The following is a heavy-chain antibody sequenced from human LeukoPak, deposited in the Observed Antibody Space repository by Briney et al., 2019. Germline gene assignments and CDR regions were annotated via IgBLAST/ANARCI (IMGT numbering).Heavy chain of an antibody. CDR3: ARDLTTVQRNFDL. CDR1: GYTLTAYY. CDR2: INPSSGGT. J-gene: IGHJ2*01. Sequence: ASVKVSCKASGYTLTAYYLHWVRQAPGQGLEWMGWINPSSGGTNYAQKFQGRVTMTRETSISTAYMELSSLRSDDTALYYCARDLTTVQRNFDLWGRGTLVTLSS. D-gene: IGHD4-17*01. V-gene: IGHV1-2*02.